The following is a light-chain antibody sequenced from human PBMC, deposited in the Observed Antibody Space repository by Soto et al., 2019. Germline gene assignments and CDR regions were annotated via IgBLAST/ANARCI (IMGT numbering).Light chain of an antibody. CDR2: DAS. CDR3: QQRSNWPWT. CDR1: QSVSSSY. J-gene: IGKJ1*01. V-gene: IGKV3-11*01. Sequence: EIVFTQSPSTLSLSPGERATLSCRASQSVSSSYLAWYQQKPGQAPRLLIYDASNRATGIPARFSGSGSGTDFTLTISSLEPEDFAVYYCQQRSNWPWTFGQGTKVDI.